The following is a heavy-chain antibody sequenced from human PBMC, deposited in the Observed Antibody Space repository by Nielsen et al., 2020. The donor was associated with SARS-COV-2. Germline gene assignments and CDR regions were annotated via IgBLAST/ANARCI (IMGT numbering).Heavy chain of an antibody. D-gene: IGHD3-3*01. CDR2: IYYGGST. V-gene: IGHV4-59*01. Sequence: RQAPGKGLEWIGYIYYGGSTNYNPSLKSRVTISVDTSKNQFSLKLSSVTAADTAVYYCARGRRDYDFWSGPSRGAEYFQHWGQGTLVTVSS. J-gene: IGHJ1*01. CDR3: ARGRRDYDFWSGPSRGAEYFQH.